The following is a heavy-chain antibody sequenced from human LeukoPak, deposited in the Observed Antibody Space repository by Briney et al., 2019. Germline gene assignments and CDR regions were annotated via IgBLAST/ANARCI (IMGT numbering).Heavy chain of an antibody. Sequence: GGSLRLSCAASGFTFSSYSMNWVRQAPGKGLEWVSYISSSSSTIYYADSVKGRFTISRDNAKNSLYLQMNSLRAEDTAVYYCARDEYSSSYYYYYMDVWGKGTTVTVSS. V-gene: IGHV3-48*01. CDR3: ARDEYSSSYYYYYMDV. CDR1: GFTFSSYS. D-gene: IGHD6-6*01. J-gene: IGHJ6*03. CDR2: ISSSSSTI.